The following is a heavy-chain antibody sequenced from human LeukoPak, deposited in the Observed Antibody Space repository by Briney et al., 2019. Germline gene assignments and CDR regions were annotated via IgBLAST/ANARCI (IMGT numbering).Heavy chain of an antibody. Sequence: GRSLRLSCAASGFTFSSYGMHWVRQAPGKGLEWVAVISYDGSNKYYADSVKGRFTISRDNSKNTLYLQMNSLRAEDTAVYYCAKDYSSPMGYSYAYDPWFDPWGQGTLVTVSS. D-gene: IGHD5-18*01. V-gene: IGHV3-30*18. J-gene: IGHJ5*02. CDR2: ISYDGSNK. CDR3: AKDYSSPMGYSYAYDPWFDP. CDR1: GFTFSSYG.